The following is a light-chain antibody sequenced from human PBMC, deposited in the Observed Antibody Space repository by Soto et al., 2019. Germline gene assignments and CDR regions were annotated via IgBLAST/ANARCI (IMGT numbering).Light chain of an antibody. CDR1: QSVRNY. CDR2: TAS. J-gene: IGKJ5*01. Sequence: DIQMTQPPASLSASLGDRVTITCRASQSVRNYLNWFQHKPGRAPKLLIHTASTLRSGVPSRFSGSGSGADFTLTISSLQREDFATYYCQQSYTTPFTFGQGTRLEIK. CDR3: QQSYTTPFT. V-gene: IGKV1-39*01.